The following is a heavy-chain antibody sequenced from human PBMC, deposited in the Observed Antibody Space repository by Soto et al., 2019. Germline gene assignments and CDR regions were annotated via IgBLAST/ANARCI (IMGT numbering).Heavy chain of an antibody. Sequence: GGSLRLSCAASGFTFYTYWMHWVRQAPGKGLVWVSRINSDGSTTNYAGSVQGRFTISRDNAKNTLYLQMNSLRAEDTAVYYCARGMGWTGRTSDYWGQGTLVTVSS. CDR1: GFTFYTYW. CDR2: INSDGSTT. D-gene: IGHD1-1*01. V-gene: IGHV3-74*01. J-gene: IGHJ4*02. CDR3: ARGMGWTGRTSDY.